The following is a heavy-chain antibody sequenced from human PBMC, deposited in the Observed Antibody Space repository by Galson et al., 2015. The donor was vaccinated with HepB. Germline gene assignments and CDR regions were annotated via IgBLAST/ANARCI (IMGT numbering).Heavy chain of an antibody. D-gene: IGHD3-22*01. CDR1: GFTFTSSA. J-gene: IGHJ4*02. CDR2: IVVGSGNT. CDR3: AARYYYDSSGYYC. V-gene: IGHV1-58*01. Sequence: SVKVSCKASGFTFTSSAVQWVRQARGQRLEWIGWIVVGSGNTNYAQKFQERVTITRDMSTSTAYMELSSLRSEDTAVYYCAARYYYDSSGYYCWGQGTLVTVSS.